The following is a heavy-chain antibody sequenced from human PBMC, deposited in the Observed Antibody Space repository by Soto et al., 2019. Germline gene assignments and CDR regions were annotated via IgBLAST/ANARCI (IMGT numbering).Heavy chain of an antibody. V-gene: IGHV3-48*03. D-gene: IGHD3-10*01. CDR2: IGRSGTTT. CDR1: GLTFSNYE. J-gene: IGHJ3*01. Sequence: EVQLVESGGGLVLPGGSLRLSCSASGLTFSNYEMNWVHQAPGKGLEWVSYIGRSGTTTYYADSLKGRFTISRDNAKNSLYLQMNSLRAEDTAVYYCATRSGGGGAFDFWGQGTMVTVSS. CDR3: ATRSGGGGAFDF.